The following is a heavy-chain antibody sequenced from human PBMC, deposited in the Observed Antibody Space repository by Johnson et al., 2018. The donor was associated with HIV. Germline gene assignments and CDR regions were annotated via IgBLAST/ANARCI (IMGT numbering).Heavy chain of an antibody. Sequence: SVIFTVGDVYYADSVKGRFTISRDNSKNTLYLQMNSLRAEDTAVYYCARDHGIVYADAFDIWGQGTMVTVSS. D-gene: IGHD1-26*01. CDR3: ARDHGIVYADAFDI. J-gene: IGHJ3*02. CDR2: IFTVGDV. V-gene: IGHV3-53*05.